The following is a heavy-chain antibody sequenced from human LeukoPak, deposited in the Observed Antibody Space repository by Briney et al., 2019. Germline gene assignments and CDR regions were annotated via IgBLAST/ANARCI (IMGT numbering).Heavy chain of an antibody. J-gene: IGHJ6*02. CDR3: ARDLAELSRYCSGGSCYYGMDV. CDR1: GYTFTSYG. CDR2: LSAYNGNT. Sequence: ASVKVSCKASGYTFTSYGISWVRQAPGQGLEWMGWLSAYNGNTNYAQKLQGRVTMTTDTSTSTAYMELRSLRSDDTAVYYCARDLAELSRYCSGGSCYYGMDVWGQGTTVTVSS. V-gene: IGHV1-18*01. D-gene: IGHD2-15*01.